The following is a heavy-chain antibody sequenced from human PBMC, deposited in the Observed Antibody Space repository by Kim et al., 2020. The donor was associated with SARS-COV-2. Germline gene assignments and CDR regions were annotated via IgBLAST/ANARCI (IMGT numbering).Heavy chain of an antibody. CDR3: AATTVTTVLYYYGMDV. Sequence: SVKDRFTISRDNAKNSLYLQMNSLRAEDTGVYYFAATTVTTVLYYYGMDVWGQGTTVTVSS. J-gene: IGHJ6*02. D-gene: IGHD4-17*01. V-gene: IGHV3-11*06.